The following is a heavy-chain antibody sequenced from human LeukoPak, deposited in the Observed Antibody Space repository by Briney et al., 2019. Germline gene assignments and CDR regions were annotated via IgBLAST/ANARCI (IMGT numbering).Heavy chain of an antibody. Sequence: GESLKISFKGSGYRFTSYWIGWVRQMPGKGLEWMGIIYPGDSDTRYSPSFQGQVTISADKSISTAYLQWSSLKASDTAMYYCARSATDYDSSGYYSYWGQGTLVTVSS. J-gene: IGHJ4*02. CDR3: ARSATDYDSSGYYSY. V-gene: IGHV5-51*01. CDR2: IYPGDSDT. CDR1: GYRFTSYW. D-gene: IGHD3-22*01.